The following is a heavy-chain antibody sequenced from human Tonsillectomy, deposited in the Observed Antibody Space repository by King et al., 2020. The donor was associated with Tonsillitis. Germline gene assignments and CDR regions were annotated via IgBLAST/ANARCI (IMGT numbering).Heavy chain of an antibody. Sequence: VQLVESGGGLVKPGGSLRLSCAASGFTFSSYSMNWVRQAPGKGLEWVSSISSSSSHIFYADSVKGRFTISRDNAKNSLCLQMNSLRAEDTAVYYCARGGSPGGWYLDYWGQGTLVTVSS. J-gene: IGHJ4*02. CDR2: ISSSSSHI. CDR1: GFTFSSYS. D-gene: IGHD6-19*01. V-gene: IGHV3-21*01. CDR3: ARGGSPGGWYLDY.